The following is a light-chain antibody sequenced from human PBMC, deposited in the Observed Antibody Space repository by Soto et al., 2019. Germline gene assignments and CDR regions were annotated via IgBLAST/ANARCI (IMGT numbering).Light chain of an antibody. CDR3: FPYRSQSTPVV. CDR1: SSDVGGYNY. J-gene: IGLJ1*01. Sequence: QSALTQPASVSGSPGQSITISCTGTSSDVGGYNYVSWYQQHPGKAPKLMIYDVSDPPSGVSHRLLASKSTNTSSRTICGLVAEDGADYCCFPYRSQSTPVVVATGSKVTVL. V-gene: IGLV2-14*03. CDR2: DVS.